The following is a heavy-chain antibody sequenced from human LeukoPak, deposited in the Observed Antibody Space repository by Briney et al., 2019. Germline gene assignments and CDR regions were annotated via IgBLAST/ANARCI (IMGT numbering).Heavy chain of an antibody. J-gene: IGHJ5*02. CDR1: GFTFSSYG. CDR3: AKGTRGKNWFDP. Sequence: GGSRRLSCAASGFTFSSYGMHWVRQAPGKGLEWVAVISYDGSNKYYADSVKGRFTISRDNSKNTLYLQMNSLRAEDTAVYYCAKGTRGKNWFDPWGQGTLVTVSS. V-gene: IGHV3-30*18. CDR2: ISYDGSNK.